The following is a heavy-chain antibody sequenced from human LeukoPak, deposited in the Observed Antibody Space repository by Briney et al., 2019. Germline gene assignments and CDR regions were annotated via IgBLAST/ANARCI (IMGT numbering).Heavy chain of an antibody. V-gene: IGHV1-18*01. D-gene: IGHD3-3*01. CDR1: GYTFTSYG. CDR3: ARVKYDFWSGYSAGSEFDY. CDR2: ISAYNGNT. Sequence: ASVKVSCKASGYTFTSYGISWVRQAPGQGLEWMGWISAYNGNTNYAQKLQGRVTMTTHTSTSTAYMELRSLRSDDTAVYYCARVKYDFWSGYSAGSEFDYWGQGTLVTVSS. J-gene: IGHJ4*02.